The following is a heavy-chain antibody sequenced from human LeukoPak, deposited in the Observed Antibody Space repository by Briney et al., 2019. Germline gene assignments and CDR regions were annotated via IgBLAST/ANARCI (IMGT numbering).Heavy chain of an antibody. CDR3: AITYYDFWSGYGLDY. D-gene: IGHD3-3*01. CDR1: GGSFSGYY. J-gene: IGHJ4*02. V-gene: IGHV4-34*01. Sequence: SETLSLTCAVYGGSFSGYYWSWIRQPPGKGLEWIGEINHSGSTNYNPSLKSRVTISIDTSKNQFSLKLSSVTAADTAVYYCAITYYDFWSGYGLDYWGQGTLVTVSS. CDR2: INHSGST.